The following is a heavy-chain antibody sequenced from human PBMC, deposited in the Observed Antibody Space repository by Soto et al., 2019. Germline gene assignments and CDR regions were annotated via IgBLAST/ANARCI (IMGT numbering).Heavy chain of an antibody. Sequence: SETLSLTCTVSVGSISSYYWSWIRQPPGKGLEWIGYIYYSGSTNYNPSLKSRVTISVDTSKNQFSLKLSSVTAADTAVYYCARAKNAFDIWGQGTMVTVSS. CDR3: ARAKNAFDI. CDR1: VGSISSYY. CDR2: IYYSGST. J-gene: IGHJ3*02. V-gene: IGHV4-59*01.